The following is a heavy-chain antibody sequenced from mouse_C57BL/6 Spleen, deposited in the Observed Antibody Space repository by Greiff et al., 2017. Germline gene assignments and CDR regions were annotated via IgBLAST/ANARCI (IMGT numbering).Heavy chain of an antibody. J-gene: IGHJ3*01. V-gene: IGHV2-6-1*01. CDR1: GFSLTSYG. Sequence: QVQLKESGPGLVAPSQSLSITCTVSGFSLTSYGVHWVRQPPGKGLEWLVGIWSVGSTTYNSALKSRLSISKVNSKSQVFLKMNSLQTDDTAMYYCARHGDDEPLFAYWGQGTLVTVSA. D-gene: IGHD2-2*01. CDR3: ARHGDDEPLFAY. CDR2: IWSVGST.